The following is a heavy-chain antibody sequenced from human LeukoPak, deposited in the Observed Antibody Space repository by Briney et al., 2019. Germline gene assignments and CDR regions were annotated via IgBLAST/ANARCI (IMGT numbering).Heavy chain of an antibody. CDR1: GGTFSSYA. D-gene: IGHD3-10*01. CDR2: IIPIFGTA. CDR3: AAHYGSGSYYNPQGYYFDY. J-gene: IGHJ4*02. Sequence: SVNVSCTASGGTFSSYAISWVRQAPGQGLEWMGGIIPIFGTANYAQKFQGRVTITADESTSTAYMELSSLRSEDTAVYYCAAHYGSGSYYNPQGYYFDYWGQGTLVTVSS. V-gene: IGHV1-69*13.